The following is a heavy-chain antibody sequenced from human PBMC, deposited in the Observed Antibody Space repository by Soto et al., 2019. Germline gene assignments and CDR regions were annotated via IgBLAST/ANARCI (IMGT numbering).Heavy chain of an antibody. D-gene: IGHD4-4*01. CDR3: ARGGYSNHGWFDP. V-gene: IGHV4-59*01. Sequence: TSETLSLTCTVSGGSISSYYWSWIRQPPGKGLEWIGYIYYSGSTNYNPSLKSRVTISVDTSKNQFSLKLSSVTAADTAVYYCARGGYSNHGWFDPWGQGTLVTVSS. J-gene: IGHJ5*02. CDR1: GGSISSYY. CDR2: IYYSGST.